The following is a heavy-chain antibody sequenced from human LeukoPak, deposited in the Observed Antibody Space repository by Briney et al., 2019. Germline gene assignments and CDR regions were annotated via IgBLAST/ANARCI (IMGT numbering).Heavy chain of an antibody. D-gene: IGHD6-19*01. CDR3: ARDQGGSGWYSAFDY. CDR2: IYHSGST. CDR1: GYSISSGYC. V-gene: IGHV4-38-2*02. J-gene: IGHJ4*02. Sequence: SETLSLTCTVSGYSISSGYCWGWIRQPPGKGLEWIGSIYHSGSTHYNPSLKSRVTISVDTSKNQFSLKLNSVTAADTAVYYCARDQGGSGWYSAFDYWGQGILVTVSS.